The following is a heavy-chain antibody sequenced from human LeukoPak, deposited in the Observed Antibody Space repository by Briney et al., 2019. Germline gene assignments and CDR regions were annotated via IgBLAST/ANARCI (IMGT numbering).Heavy chain of an antibody. Sequence: GPSLRLSCAASGFTFSSYAMHWVRQAPGEGLEWVGLISYGGIDKSYADSVKGRFTISRDSSKRTLYLQMNSLRAEDTAMYYCARESWSDSVAFDIWGLGTMVIVSS. CDR1: GFTFSSYA. CDR2: ISYGGIDK. D-gene: IGHD3-3*01. CDR3: ARESWSDSVAFDI. V-gene: IGHV3-30*04. J-gene: IGHJ3*02.